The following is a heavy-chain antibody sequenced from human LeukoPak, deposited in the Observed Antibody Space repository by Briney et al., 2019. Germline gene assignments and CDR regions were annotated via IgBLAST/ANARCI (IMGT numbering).Heavy chain of an antibody. Sequence: SQTLSLTCVISGDSVTSNSASWNWIRQSPSRGLEWLGRTYYRSRWFNDYTVSVKSRISLTPDNSKNQLSLHLTSVTPEDTAVYYCARAPMIVAPYFDSWGQGILVSVSS. D-gene: IGHD3-16*01. CDR3: ARAPMIVAPYFDS. CDR2: TYYRSRWFN. V-gene: IGHV6-1*01. J-gene: IGHJ4*02. CDR1: GDSVTSNSAS.